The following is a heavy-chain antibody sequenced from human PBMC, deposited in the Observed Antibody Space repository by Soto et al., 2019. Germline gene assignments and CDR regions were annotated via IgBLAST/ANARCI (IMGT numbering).Heavy chain of an antibody. Sequence: QVQLVESGGGVVQPGRSLRLSCAASGFTFSSYGMHWVRQAPGKGLEWVAVISYDGSHKYYADSVKGRFTISRDNSKNTLYLQMSSLRADDTAVYYCVKDGSSGWPYYYGMDVWGQGTTVTVSS. D-gene: IGHD6-19*01. CDR2: ISYDGSHK. CDR1: GFTFSSYG. V-gene: IGHV3-30*18. J-gene: IGHJ6*02. CDR3: VKDGSSGWPYYYGMDV.